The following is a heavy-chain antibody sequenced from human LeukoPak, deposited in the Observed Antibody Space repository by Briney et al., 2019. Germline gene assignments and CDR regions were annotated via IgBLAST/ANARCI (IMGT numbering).Heavy chain of an antibody. CDR2: ISYDGSIN. V-gene: IGHV3-30*04. CDR1: GFTFSSYA. D-gene: IGHD6-19*01. CDR3: AKDHLPGIVVADRDY. Sequence: PGGSLRLSCEASGFTFSSYAMHWVRQAPGKGLEWVALISYDGSINDYADSVKGRFTISRDNSENTLYLQINSLRAEDTAVYYCAKDHLPGIVVADRDYWGQGTLVTVSS. J-gene: IGHJ4*02.